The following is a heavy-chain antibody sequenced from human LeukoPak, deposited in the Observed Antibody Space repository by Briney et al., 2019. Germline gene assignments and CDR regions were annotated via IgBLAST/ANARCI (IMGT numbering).Heavy chain of an antibody. J-gene: IGHJ6*03. CDR3: AKDPGASVPGFYMDV. V-gene: IGHV3-30*02. D-gene: IGHD2-8*02. Sequence: PGGSLRLSCVASGFGFRKYGMHWVRQATGKGLEWVSFIWSDGNNKKYGDSVKGRFTISRDNSNNMLYLQMDSLRPEDTGVYYCAKDPGASVPGFYMDVWGKGTTGLVSS. CDR2: IWSDGNNK. CDR1: GFGFRKYG.